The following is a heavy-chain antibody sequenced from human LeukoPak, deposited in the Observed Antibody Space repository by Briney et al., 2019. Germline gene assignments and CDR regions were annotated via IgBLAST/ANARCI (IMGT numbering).Heavy chain of an antibody. CDR1: KFTFSTFA. Sequence: GGSLRLSCAASKFTFSTFAMHWVRQAPGKGLEWVALTSSDGSSKYYTDSVKGRFTISRDNSKNTLYLQMNSLRAEDTAVYYCATAGELSENAFDIWGQGTMVTVSS. V-gene: IGHV3-30-3*01. CDR3: ATAGELSENAFDI. D-gene: IGHD3-16*02. J-gene: IGHJ3*02. CDR2: TSSDGSSK.